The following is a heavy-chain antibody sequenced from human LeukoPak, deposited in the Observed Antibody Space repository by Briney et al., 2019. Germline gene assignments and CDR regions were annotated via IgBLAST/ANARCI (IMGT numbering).Heavy chain of an antibody. J-gene: IGHJ6*03. D-gene: IGHD3-9*01. CDR3: ARVGLPYDIFPDYMDV. CDR1: GGSFSGYC. CDR2: INHSGST. V-gene: IGHV4-34*01. Sequence: SETLSLTCAVYGGSFSGYCWSWIRQPPGKGLEWIGEINHSGSTNYNPSLKSRVTISVDTSKNQFSLKLSSVTAADTAVYYCARVGLPYDIFPDYMDVWGKGTTVTVSS.